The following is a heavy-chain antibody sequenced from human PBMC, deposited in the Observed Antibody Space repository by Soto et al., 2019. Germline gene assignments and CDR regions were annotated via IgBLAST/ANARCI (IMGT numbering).Heavy chain of an antibody. CDR2: ISYDGSNK. D-gene: IGHD6-19*01. Sequence: PGGSLRLSCAASGFTFSSYGMHWVRQAPGKGLEWVAVISYDGSNKYYADSVKGRFTISRDNSKNTLYLQMNSLRAEDTAVYYCAKGFSSVAANWYFDLWGRGTLVTVSS. CDR3: AKGFSSVAANWYFDL. J-gene: IGHJ2*01. CDR1: GFTFSSYG. V-gene: IGHV3-30*18.